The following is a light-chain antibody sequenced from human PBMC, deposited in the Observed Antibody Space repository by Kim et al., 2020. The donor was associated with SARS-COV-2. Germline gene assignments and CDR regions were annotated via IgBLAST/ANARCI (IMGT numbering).Light chain of an antibody. V-gene: IGKV1-33*01. CDR1: RAISNQ. Sequence: CIGDTCTLTSQESRAISNQVNWVQKKPQKAPNLLNYDASNMETGVTTRFSGGGSRTDFTFTITGLQPEDFATYFCQQYENLPSTFGQGARLEIK. CDR3: QQYENLPST. CDR2: DAS. J-gene: IGKJ5*01.